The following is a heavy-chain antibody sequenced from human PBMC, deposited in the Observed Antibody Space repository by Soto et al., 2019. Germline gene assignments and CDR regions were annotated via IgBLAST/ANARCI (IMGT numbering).Heavy chain of an antibody. CDR3: AKDCYGDGMDV. J-gene: IGHJ6*02. Sequence: GGSLRLSCAASGFTFSSYAMHWVRQAPGKGLEWVAVISYDGSNKYYADSVKGRFTISRDNSKNTLYLQMNSLRAEDTAVYYCAKDCYGDGMDVWGQGTTVTVSS. CDR1: GFTFSSYA. CDR2: ISYDGSNK. D-gene: IGHD4-17*01. V-gene: IGHV3-30*04.